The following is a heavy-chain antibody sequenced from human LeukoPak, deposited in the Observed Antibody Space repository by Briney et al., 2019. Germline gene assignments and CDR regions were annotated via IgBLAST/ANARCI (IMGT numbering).Heavy chain of an antibody. D-gene: IGHD2-2*02. CDR2: ISAYNGNT. J-gene: IGHJ4*02. CDR3: ARVTSCYTGIICGFDY. V-gene: IGHV1-18*01. CDR1: GYTFTSYG. Sequence: ASVKVSCKASGYTFTSYGISWVRQAPGQGLEWMGWISAYNGNTNYARKLQGRVTMTTDTSTSTAYMELRSLRSDDTAVYYCARVTSCYTGIICGFDYWGQGTLVTVSP.